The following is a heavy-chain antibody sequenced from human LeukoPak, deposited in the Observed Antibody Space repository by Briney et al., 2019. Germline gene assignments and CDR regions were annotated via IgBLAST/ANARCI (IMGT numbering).Heavy chain of an antibody. CDR2: INAGNGNT. V-gene: IGHV1-3*01. J-gene: IGHJ4*02. Sequence: GASVKVSRKASGYTFTSYAMHWVRQAPGQRLEWMGWINAGNGNTKYSQKFQGRVTITRDTSASTAYMELSSLRSEDTAVYYCATDGRVAGTDYWGQGTLVTVSS. D-gene: IGHD6-19*01. CDR3: ATDGRVAGTDY. CDR1: GYTFTSYA.